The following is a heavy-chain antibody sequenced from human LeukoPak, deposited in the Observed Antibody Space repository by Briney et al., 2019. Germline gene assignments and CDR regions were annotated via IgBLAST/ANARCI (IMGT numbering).Heavy chain of an antibody. Sequence: SETLSLTCTVSSGSISTSNYYWGWVRQPPGKALEWIGNIFYSGSTYYSPSLKSRVTISLDTSRNQFSLKLNSVTAADTAVYYCARDTGYSSSEGFDPWGQGTLVTVSS. CDR2: IFYSGST. CDR3: ARDTGYSSSEGFDP. V-gene: IGHV4-39*07. D-gene: IGHD6-13*01. J-gene: IGHJ5*02. CDR1: SGSISTSNYY.